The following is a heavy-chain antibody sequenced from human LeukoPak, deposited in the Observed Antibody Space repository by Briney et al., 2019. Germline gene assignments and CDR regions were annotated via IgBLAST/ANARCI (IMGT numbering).Heavy chain of an antibody. Sequence: SVKVSCKASGGTFSSYAISRVRQAPGQGLEWMGGIIPIFGTANYAQKFQGRVTITTDESTSTAYMELSSLRSEDTAVYYCAIGPDSSGYYLHYFDYWGQGTLVTVSS. J-gene: IGHJ4*02. CDR1: GGTFSSYA. CDR3: AIGPDSSGYYLHYFDY. V-gene: IGHV1-69*05. D-gene: IGHD3-22*01. CDR2: IIPIFGTA.